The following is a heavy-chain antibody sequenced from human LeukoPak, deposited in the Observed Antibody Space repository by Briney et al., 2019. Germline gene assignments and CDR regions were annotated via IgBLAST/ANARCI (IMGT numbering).Heavy chain of an antibody. Sequence: PGGSLRLSCAASGFTFSSSAMSWVRQAPGKGLEWVSAISNNGGYTYYADSVQGRFTISRDNSKSTLCLQMNSLRAEDTAVYYCAKVSGGYFDYWGQGTLVTVSS. CDR1: GFTFSSSA. V-gene: IGHV3-23*01. CDR3: AKVSGGYFDY. J-gene: IGHJ4*02. CDR2: ISNNGGYT. D-gene: IGHD3-16*01.